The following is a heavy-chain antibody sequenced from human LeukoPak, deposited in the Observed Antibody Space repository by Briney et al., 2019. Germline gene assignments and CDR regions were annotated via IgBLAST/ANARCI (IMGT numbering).Heavy chain of an antibody. D-gene: IGHD3-22*01. CDR3: ARRHYDSTDFDP. CDR2: IHPVDSDI. J-gene: IGHJ5*02. CDR1: GQSFANYW. V-gene: IGHV5-51*01. Sequence: GESLKISCKASGQSFANYWIGWVRQTPGKGLEWMGIIHPVDSDIVYSPSFQGQVTISADNSINTAYLQWSSLKASDTAIYYCARRHYDSTDFDPWGQGTLVTVSS.